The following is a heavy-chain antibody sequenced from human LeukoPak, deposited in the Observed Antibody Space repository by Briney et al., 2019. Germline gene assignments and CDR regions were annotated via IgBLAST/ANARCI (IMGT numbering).Heavy chain of an antibody. CDR2: IIPILGIA. Sequence: ASVKVSCKASGGTFSSYAISWVRQAPGQGLEWMGRIIPILGIANYAQKFQGRVTITADKSTSTAYMELSSLRSEDTAVYYCARDGLVTANTYFDYWGQGTLVTVSS. CDR1: GGTFSSYA. V-gene: IGHV1-69*04. J-gene: IGHJ4*02. CDR3: ARDGLVTANTYFDY. D-gene: IGHD2-21*02.